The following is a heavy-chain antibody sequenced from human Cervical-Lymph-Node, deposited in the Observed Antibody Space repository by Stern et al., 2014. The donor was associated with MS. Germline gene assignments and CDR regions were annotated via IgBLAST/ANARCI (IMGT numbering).Heavy chain of an antibody. CDR1: GFTFSSYG. CDR3: ARDGPDSSGYYWFWDY. CDR2: IWYAGSNK. J-gene: IGHJ4*02. V-gene: IGHV3-33*01. Sequence: VQLVESGGGVVQPGRSLRLSCAASGFTFSSYGMHWVRQAPGKGLEWVAVIWYAGSNKYYADSVKGRFTISRDNSKNTLYLQMNSLRAEDTAVYYCARDGPDSSGYYWFWDYWGQGTLVTVSS. D-gene: IGHD3-22*01.